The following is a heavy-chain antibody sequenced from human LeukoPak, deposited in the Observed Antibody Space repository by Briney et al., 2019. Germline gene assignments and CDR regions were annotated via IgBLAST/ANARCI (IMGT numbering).Heavy chain of an antibody. CDR1: GFTVSSNY. CDR3: ARARLHDAFDI. D-gene: IGHD2-21*01. J-gene: IGHJ3*02. V-gene: IGHV3-66*01. CDR2: IYSCGST. Sequence: GGSLRLSCAASGFTVSSNYMSWVRQAPGKGLEWVSVIYSCGSTYYADSVKGRFTISRDNSKNTLYLQTNSLRAEDTAVYYCARARLHDAFDIWGQGTMVTVSS.